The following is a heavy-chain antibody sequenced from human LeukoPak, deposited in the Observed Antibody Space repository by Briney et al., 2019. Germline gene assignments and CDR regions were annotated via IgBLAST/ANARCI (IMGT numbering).Heavy chain of an antibody. CDR1: GGTFSSYA. Sequence: SVKVSCKASGGTFSSYAISWVRQAPGQGLEWMGGIIPIFGTANYAQKFQGRVTITADESTSTAYMELSSLRSEDTAVYYCARAPVWDTAMDAHNYYLDYWGQGTLVTVSS. D-gene: IGHD5-18*01. CDR2: IIPIFGTA. CDR3: ARAPVWDTAMDAHNYYLDY. V-gene: IGHV1-69*13. J-gene: IGHJ4*02.